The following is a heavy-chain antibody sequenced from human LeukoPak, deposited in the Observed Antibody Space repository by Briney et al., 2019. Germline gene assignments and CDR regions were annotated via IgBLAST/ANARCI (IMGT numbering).Heavy chain of an antibody. D-gene: IGHD3-10*01. V-gene: IGHV5-51*01. CDR1: GYTFPNYW. CDR2: IYPGDSDT. Sequence: GESLKISCKGSGYTFPNYWIGWVRQMPGKGLEWMGIIYPGDSDTRYSPSFQGQVTMSADKSISTTYLQWSSLKASDTAMYYCARGSTNAFDIWGQGTLVTVPS. J-gene: IGHJ3*02. CDR3: ARGSTNAFDI.